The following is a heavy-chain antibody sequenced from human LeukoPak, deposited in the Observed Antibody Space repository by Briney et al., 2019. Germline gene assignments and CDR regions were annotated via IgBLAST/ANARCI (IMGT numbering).Heavy chain of an antibody. CDR1: GGTFSSYA. Sequence: SVTVSFKSSGGTFSSYAISWVRQAPGQGLEWMGRSIPIFGTANNAQKFQGRVTITTDESTAKAYMALSRLSPGDAAVSYCARGLWQLAPFDWFDPWGQGTLVTVSS. CDR3: ARGLWQLAPFDWFDP. CDR2: SIPIFGTA. J-gene: IGHJ5*02. V-gene: IGHV1-69*05. D-gene: IGHD6-6*01.